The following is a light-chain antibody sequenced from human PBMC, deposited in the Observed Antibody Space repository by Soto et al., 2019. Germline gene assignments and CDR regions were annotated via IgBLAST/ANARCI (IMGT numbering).Light chain of an antibody. J-gene: IGKJ1*01. CDR1: QTISSW. Sequence: DIQMTQSPSTLSGSVGDRVTMTCRASQTISSWLAWYQQKPGKAPKLLVYKASTLKSGVPSRFSGSGSGTEFTLNISSLQPDEFPTYYCQHYNSYSEAFGQGTKVELK. V-gene: IGKV1-5*03. CDR2: KAS. CDR3: QHYNSYSEA.